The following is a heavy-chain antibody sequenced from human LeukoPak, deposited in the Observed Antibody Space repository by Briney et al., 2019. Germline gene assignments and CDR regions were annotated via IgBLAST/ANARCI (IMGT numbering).Heavy chain of an antibody. J-gene: IGHJ4*02. CDR2: IYSGGST. CDR3: ASHNYDHVWGSYRYIGTVDY. V-gene: IGHV3-53*01. CDR1: GFTVSNNY. Sequence: GGSLRLSCAASGFTVSNNYMSWVRQAPGKGLEWVSVIYSGGSTYYADSVKGRFTISRDNAKNSLYLQMNSLRAEDTAVYYCASHNYDHVWGSYRYIGTVDYWGQGTLVTVSS. D-gene: IGHD3-16*02.